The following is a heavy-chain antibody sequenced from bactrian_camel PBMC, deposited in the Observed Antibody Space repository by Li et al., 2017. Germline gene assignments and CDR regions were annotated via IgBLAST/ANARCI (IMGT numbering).Heavy chain of an antibody. Sequence: VQLVESGGGSVQPGGSLRLSCKASGFTFSNYHMSWVRQAPGKKREEVASFYVTGGSTDYSDLVKDRSTMTHDYAKNMVTLQMNSLKPEDTSIYYCSQAPNYGLACRGQGTQVTVS. V-gene: IGHV3S40*01. J-gene: IGHJ4*01. CDR2: FYVTGGST. CDR1: GFTFSNYH. CDR3: SQAPNYGLAC. D-gene: IGHD5*01.